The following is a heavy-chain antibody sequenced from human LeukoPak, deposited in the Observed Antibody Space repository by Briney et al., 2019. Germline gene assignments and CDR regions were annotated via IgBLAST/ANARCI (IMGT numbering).Heavy chain of an antibody. CDR3: ARDINSNEEVFDY. CDR2: IKQDGSEE. CDR1: GFTFSSYW. Sequence: GGSLRLSCAASGFTFSSYWMSWVRQAPGKGLEWVANIKQDGSEEYYVDSVKGRFTISGDNAKNSLYLQMNSLRAEDTAVYYCARDINSNEEVFDYWGQGTLVTVSS. D-gene: IGHD4-11*01. V-gene: IGHV3-7*01. J-gene: IGHJ4*02.